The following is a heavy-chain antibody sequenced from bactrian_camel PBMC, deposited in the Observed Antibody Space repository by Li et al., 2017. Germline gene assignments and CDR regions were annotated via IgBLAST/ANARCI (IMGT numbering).Heavy chain of an antibody. D-gene: IGHD4*01. V-gene: IGHV3S55*01. CDR2: FGSDGTT. CDR1: GLHYPSHC. Sequence: HVQLVESGGGSVQAGGSLKLTCALPGLHYPSHCTGWFRQAPGKEREGVASFGSDGTTVYADSAKGRFTISRDNAAHSVYLQMNNLKPEDTAMYVCASTMGLCNGKYDYWGRGTQVTVS. CDR3: ASTMGLCNGKYDY. J-gene: IGHJ4*01.